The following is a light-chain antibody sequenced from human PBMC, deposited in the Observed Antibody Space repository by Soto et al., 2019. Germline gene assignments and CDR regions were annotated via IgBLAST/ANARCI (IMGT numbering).Light chain of an antibody. Sequence: EIVLTQSPATLSVSPGEIATLTCRASHTVGTSLAWYQQKPGQAPRLLIYVASTSAPGVPSRVSGSGSGTEFALTISSLQSEDFAVYYWPQHNAWPLTFGGGTKVEIK. J-gene: IGKJ4*01. V-gene: IGKV3-15*01. CDR1: HTVGTS. CDR3: PQHNAWPLT. CDR2: VAS.